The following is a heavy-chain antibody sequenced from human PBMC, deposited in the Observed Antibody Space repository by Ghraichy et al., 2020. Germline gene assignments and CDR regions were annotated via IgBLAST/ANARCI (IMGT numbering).Heavy chain of an antibody. CDR2: INTNTGNP. D-gene: IGHD3-3*01. J-gene: IGHJ6*02. CDR1: GYTFTSYA. CDR3: ARATNPVMYDFWSGYYTYYYGMDV. V-gene: IGHV7-4-1*02. Sequence: ASVKVSCKASGYTFTSYAMNWVRQAPGQGLEWMGWINTNTGNPTYAQGFTGRFVFSLDTSVSTAYLQISSLKAEDTAVYYCARATNPVMYDFWSGYYTYYYGMDVWGQGTTVTVSS.